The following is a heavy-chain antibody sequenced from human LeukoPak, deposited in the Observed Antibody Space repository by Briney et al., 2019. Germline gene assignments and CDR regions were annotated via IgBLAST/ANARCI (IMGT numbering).Heavy chain of an antibody. CDR2: IKQDGSEK. CDR3: ARDGGYYYDSSGYSY. CDR1: GFTFSSYW. Sequence: GGSLRLSCAASGFTFSSYWMSWVRQAPGKGLEWVANIKQDGSEKYYVDSVKGRFTISRDNAKNSLYLQMNSLRAEDTAVYYCARDGGYYYDSSGYSYWGQGTLVAVSS. V-gene: IGHV3-7*01. D-gene: IGHD3-22*01. J-gene: IGHJ4*02.